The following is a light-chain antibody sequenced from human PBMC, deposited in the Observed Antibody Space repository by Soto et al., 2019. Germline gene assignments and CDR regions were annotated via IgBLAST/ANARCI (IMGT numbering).Light chain of an antibody. CDR1: SSNIGNNY. CDR3: GTWDSSLDVGV. Sequence: QSVLTQPPSVSAARGQKVTISCSGGSSNIGNNYVSWYQQVPGTAPKLLIYENDKRPSGIPDRFSGSKSGTSATLGITGLQTGDEADYYCGTWDSSLDVGVFGGGTKLTVL. V-gene: IGLV1-51*02. CDR2: END. J-gene: IGLJ3*02.